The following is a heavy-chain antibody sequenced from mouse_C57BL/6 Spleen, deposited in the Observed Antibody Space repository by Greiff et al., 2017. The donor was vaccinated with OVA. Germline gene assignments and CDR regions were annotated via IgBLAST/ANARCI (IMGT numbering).Heavy chain of an antibody. Sequence: QVQLQQSGPELVKPGASVKVSCKASGYAFSSSWMNWVKQRPGKGLEWIGRIYPGDGDTNYNGKFKGKATLTADKSSSTAYMQLSSLTSEDSAVYRCASNSSYGAMEDWGQGTSVTVS. D-gene: IGHD1-1*01. V-gene: IGHV1-82*01. CDR2: IYPGDGDT. CDR1: GYAFSSSW. J-gene: IGHJ4*01. CDR3: ASNSSYGAMED.